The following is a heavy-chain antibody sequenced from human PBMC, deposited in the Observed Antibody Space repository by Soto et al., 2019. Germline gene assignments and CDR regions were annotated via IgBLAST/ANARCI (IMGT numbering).Heavy chain of an antibody. CDR3: ARETLSFGSALDV. V-gene: IGHV3-43*01. Sequence: HPWGSLRLCCASSGVLFADYNMHGVRPAPGKGLEWVSLITWNGVNTYYADSVKGRFTISRDGTTQSVFLQMTSLKREDTGLYYCARETLSFGSALDVWGQGTTVNVS. CDR1: GVLFADYN. J-gene: IGHJ6*02. CDR2: ITWNGVNT. D-gene: IGHD3-3*01.